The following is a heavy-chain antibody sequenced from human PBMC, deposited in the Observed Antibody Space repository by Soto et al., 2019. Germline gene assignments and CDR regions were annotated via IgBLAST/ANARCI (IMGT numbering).Heavy chain of an antibody. CDR2: IYTSGST. CDR1: GGSISSYY. V-gene: IGHV4-4*07. Sequence: PSETLSLTCTVSGGSISSYYWSWIRQPAGKGLEWVGRIYTSGSTNYNPSLKSRVTMSVDTSKNQFSLKLSSVTAADTAVYYCARDDYYYGSGSHFDYWGQGTLVTVSS. CDR3: ARDDYYYGSGSHFDY. D-gene: IGHD3-10*01. J-gene: IGHJ4*02.